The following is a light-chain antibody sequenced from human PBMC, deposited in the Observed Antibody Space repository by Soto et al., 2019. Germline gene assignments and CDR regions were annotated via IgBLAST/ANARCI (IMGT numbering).Light chain of an antibody. V-gene: IGKV1-5*01. CDR1: QSISSW. CDR3: QQYTSYPYT. J-gene: IGKJ2*01. CDR2: DGS. Sequence: DIQMTQSPSTLSASVGDRVTITCRASQSISSWLAWYQQKPGKAPKLLIYDGSSLESGVPSRFSGSGSGTEFTLTISSLQPDDFATYYCQQYTSYPYTFGQGTKLEIK.